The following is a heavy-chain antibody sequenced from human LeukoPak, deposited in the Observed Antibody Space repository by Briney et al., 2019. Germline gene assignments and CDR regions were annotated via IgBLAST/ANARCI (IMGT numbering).Heavy chain of an antibody. V-gene: IGHV3-23*01. CDR3: VKESELLCGGWFDP. J-gene: IGHJ5*02. D-gene: IGHD2-2*01. CDR1: GFTVSSNY. Sequence: GGSLRLSCAASGFTVSSNYMSWVRQAPGKGLEWVSVVSGSGDTTYYADSVKGRFTISRDNSKNTLYLQMNSLRAEDTAVYYCVKESELLCGGWFDPWGQGTLVTVSS. CDR2: VSGSGDTT.